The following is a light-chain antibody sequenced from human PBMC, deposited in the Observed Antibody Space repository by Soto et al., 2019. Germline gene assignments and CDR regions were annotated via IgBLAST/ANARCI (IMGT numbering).Light chain of an antibody. CDR3: CSYESTNTLV. V-gene: IGLV2-23*01. J-gene: IGLJ2*01. CDR1: ISDIGTYNL. Sequence: QSVLTQPACVSGSPGQSITISCTGSISDIGTYNLVSWFQQHPGKAPKLIIYEGSKRPSGVSNRFSGSKSGNTASLTISGLQAEDEADYYCCSYESTNTLVLGGGTKLTVL. CDR2: EGS.